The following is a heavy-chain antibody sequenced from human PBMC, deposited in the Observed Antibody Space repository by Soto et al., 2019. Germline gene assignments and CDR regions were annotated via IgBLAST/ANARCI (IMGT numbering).Heavy chain of an antibody. J-gene: IGHJ4*02. D-gene: IGHD3-10*01. V-gene: IGHV5-10-1*01. Sequence: ESLKLSWKGSGYSFTSYWISWVRQMPGKGLEWMGRIDPSDSYTNYSPSFQGHVTISADKSISTAYLQWSSLKASDTAMYYCASSRRALASFDYWGQGTLVTVSS. CDR2: IDPSDSYT. CDR3: ASSRRALASFDY. CDR1: GYSFTSYW.